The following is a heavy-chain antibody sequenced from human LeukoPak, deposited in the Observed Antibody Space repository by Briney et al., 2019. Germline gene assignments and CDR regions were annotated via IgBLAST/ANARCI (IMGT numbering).Heavy chain of an antibody. Sequence: ASVKVSCKASGYTFTSYGISWLRQAPGQGLEWMGWISAYNGNTNYAQKLQGRVTMTTDTSTSTAYMELRSLRSDDTAVYYCARARVSNYYDRSGYPHAVWGQGTMVTVSS. D-gene: IGHD3-22*01. CDR1: GYTFTSYG. CDR3: ARARVSNYYDRSGYPHAV. CDR2: ISAYNGNT. J-gene: IGHJ3*01. V-gene: IGHV1-18*01.